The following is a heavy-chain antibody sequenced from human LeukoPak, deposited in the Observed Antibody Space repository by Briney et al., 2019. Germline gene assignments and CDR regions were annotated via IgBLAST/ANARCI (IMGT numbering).Heavy chain of an antibody. CDR2: IYYSGNT. CDR1: GGSISTSNYY. CDR3: ARVYYSRSYDYWYFDL. D-gene: IGHD6-13*01. V-gene: IGHV4-61*05. Sequence: PSETLSLTCTVSGGSISTSNYYWGWIRQPPGKGLEWIGYIYYSGNTNYNPSLKSRVTISVDTSKNQFSLKLSSVTAADAAVYYCARVYYSRSYDYWYFDLWGRGTLVTVSS. J-gene: IGHJ2*01.